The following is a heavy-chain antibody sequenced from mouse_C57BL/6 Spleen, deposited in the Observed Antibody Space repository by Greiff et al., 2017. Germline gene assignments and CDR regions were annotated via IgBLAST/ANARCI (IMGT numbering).Heavy chain of an antibody. D-gene: IGHD2-3*01. J-gene: IGHJ2*01. V-gene: IGHV5-4*03. Sequence: EVKLVESGGGLVKPGGSLKLSCAASGFTFSSYAMSWVRQTPEKRLEWVATISDGGSYTYYPDNVKGRFTISRDTAKNNLYLQMSHLKSEDTAMYYCARGDGYLDYWGQGTTLTVSS. CDR1: GFTFSSYA. CDR2: ISDGGSYT. CDR3: ARGDGYLDY.